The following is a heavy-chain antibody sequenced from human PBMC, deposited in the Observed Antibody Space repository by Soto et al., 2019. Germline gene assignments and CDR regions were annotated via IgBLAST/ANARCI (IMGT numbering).Heavy chain of an antibody. V-gene: IGHV4-39*01. CDR2: IYYSGST. Sequence: QLQLQESGPGLVKPSETLSLTCTVSGGSISSSSYYWGWIRQPPGKGLEWIGSIYYSGSTYYNPSLKSRVTISVDTSKNQFSLKLSSVTAADTAVYYCAHSLVGATVFGAFDIWGQGTMVTVSS. CDR3: AHSLVGATVFGAFDI. J-gene: IGHJ3*02. CDR1: GGSISSSSYY. D-gene: IGHD1-26*01.